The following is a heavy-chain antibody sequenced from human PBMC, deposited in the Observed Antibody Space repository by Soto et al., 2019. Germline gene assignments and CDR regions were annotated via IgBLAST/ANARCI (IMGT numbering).Heavy chain of an antibody. Sequence: GGSLRLSCAASGFIFTSYAISWVRQAPGKGLEWVSAISGSGGSTYYADSVKGRFTIARDNSKSTLYLQMNSLRAEDTAVYYCAKSLYGDYSFVYWGQGTLVTVSS. J-gene: IGHJ4*02. CDR1: GFIFTSYA. V-gene: IGHV3-23*01. CDR3: AKSLYGDYSFVY. D-gene: IGHD4-17*01. CDR2: ISGSGGST.